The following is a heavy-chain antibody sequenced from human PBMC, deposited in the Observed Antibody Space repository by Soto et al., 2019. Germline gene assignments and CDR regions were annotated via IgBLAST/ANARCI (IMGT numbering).Heavy chain of an antibody. CDR3: ATAVVTAIRYYYYGMDV. Sequence: ASVKVSCKVSGYTLTELSMHWVRQAPGKGLEWMGGFDPEDGETIYAQKFQGRVTMTEDTSTDTAYMELSSLRSEDTAVYYCATAVVTAIRYYYYGMDVWGQGTTVTVSS. CDR1: GYTLTELS. V-gene: IGHV1-24*01. CDR2: FDPEDGET. J-gene: IGHJ6*02. D-gene: IGHD2-21*02.